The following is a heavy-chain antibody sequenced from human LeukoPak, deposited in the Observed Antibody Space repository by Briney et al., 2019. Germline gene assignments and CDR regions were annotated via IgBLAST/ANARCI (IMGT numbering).Heavy chain of an antibody. J-gene: IGHJ4*02. CDR1: GYTFTSYG. CDR2: ISAYNGNT. D-gene: IGHD5-18*01. V-gene: IGHV1-18*01. Sequence: ASVKVSCKASGYTFTSYGISWVRQAPGQGLGWMGWISAYNGNTNYAQKLQGRVTMTTDTSTSTAYMELRSLRSDDTAVYYCARVRGIIQLGQIRFDYWGQGTLVTVSS. CDR3: ARVRGIIQLGQIRFDY.